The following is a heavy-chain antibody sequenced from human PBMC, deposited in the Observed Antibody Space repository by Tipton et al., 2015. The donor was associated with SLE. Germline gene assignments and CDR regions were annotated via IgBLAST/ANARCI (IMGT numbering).Heavy chain of an antibody. CDR3: AIELTGDLTFDY. V-gene: IGHV3-15*01. CDR1: GFTFTNVW. D-gene: IGHD7-27*01. CDR2: IKSKTDGGTT. Sequence: SLRLSCAASGFTFTNVWMNWVRQAPGKGLEWVGRIKSKTDGGTTDYAAPVKGRFTISRDNSKNTLLLQMNSLRAEDTAVYYCAIELTGDLTFDYWGQGALVTVSS. J-gene: IGHJ4*02.